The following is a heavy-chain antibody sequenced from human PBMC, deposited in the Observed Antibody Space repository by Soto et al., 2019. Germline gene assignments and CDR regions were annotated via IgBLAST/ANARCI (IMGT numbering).Heavy chain of an antibody. CDR3: ARDQSPSSGWPGMDV. CDR2: INPKSGGT. V-gene: IGHV1-2*02. J-gene: IGHJ6*02. D-gene: IGHD6-19*01. Sequence: ASVKVSCKASGYTFSGYYMHWVRQAPGQGLEWMGWINPKSGGTKYAQKFQGRVTMTRDTSISTAYMELNRLRSDDTAVYYCARDQSPSSGWPGMDVWGQGTTVTVSS. CDR1: GYTFSGYY.